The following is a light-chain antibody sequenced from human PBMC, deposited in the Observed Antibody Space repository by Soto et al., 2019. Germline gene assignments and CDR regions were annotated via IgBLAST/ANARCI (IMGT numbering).Light chain of an antibody. V-gene: IGKV3-15*01. CDR3: QQFNNWPHT. CDR1: QSVSSSY. CDR2: VAS. Sequence: EIVLTQSPGTLSLSPGERATLSCRASQSVSSSYLGWYQQKPGQAPRLLIYVASYRATGIPARFSGSGSGTEYTLTISNLQAEDFAVYYCQQFNNWPHTFGQGTRLEIK. J-gene: IGKJ5*01.